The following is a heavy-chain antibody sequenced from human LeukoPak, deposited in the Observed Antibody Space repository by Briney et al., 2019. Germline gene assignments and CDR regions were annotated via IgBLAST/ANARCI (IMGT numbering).Heavy chain of an antibody. J-gene: IGHJ3*02. V-gene: IGHV1-69*13. CDR1: GGTFSSYA. D-gene: IGHD1-1*01. CDR2: IIPIFGTA. Sequence: ASVKVSCMASGGTFSSYAISWVRQAPGQGLEWMGGIIPIFGTANYAQKFQGRVTITADESTSTAYMELSSLRSEDTAVYHCARTGTDVGAFDIWGQGTMVTVSS. CDR3: ARTGTDVGAFDI.